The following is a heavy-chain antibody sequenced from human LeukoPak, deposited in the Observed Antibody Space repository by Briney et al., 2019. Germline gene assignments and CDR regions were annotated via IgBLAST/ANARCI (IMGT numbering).Heavy chain of an antibody. CDR1: GGSISSYY. Sequence: SETLSLTCTVSGGSISSYYWSWIRQPPGKGLEWIGYIYYSGSTNYNPSLKSRVTISVDTSKNQFSLKLSSVTAAGTAVYYCARDRGYCSGGSCYRLFDYWGQGTLVTVSS. CDR2: IYYSGST. CDR3: ARDRGYCSGGSCYRLFDY. J-gene: IGHJ4*02. D-gene: IGHD2-15*01. V-gene: IGHV4-59*01.